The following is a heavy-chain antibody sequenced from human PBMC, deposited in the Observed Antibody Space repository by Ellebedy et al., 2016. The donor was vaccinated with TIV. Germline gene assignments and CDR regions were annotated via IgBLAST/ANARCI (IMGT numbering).Heavy chain of an antibody. V-gene: IGHV4-39*01. CDR1: GCSISSTSYY. CDR2: IYYSGST. CDR3: ARHHTVERGAIDY. Sequence: MPSETLSLTCTVSGCSISSTSYYWGWIRQPPGRGLEWIGSIYYSGSTYYYPSLKSRVTMSIDTSKNQFSLKLRSVTAADTAVYYCARHHTVERGAIDYWGQGTLVTVSS. D-gene: IGHD1-1*01. J-gene: IGHJ4*02.